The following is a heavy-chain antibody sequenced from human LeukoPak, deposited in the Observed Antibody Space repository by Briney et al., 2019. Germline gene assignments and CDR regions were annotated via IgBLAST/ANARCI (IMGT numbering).Heavy chain of an antibody. V-gene: IGHV4-34*01. CDR2: INHSGST. CDR1: GGSFSGYY. D-gene: IGHD6-13*01. CDR3: ARPYSSSWYRWFDP. J-gene: IGHJ5*02. Sequence: PSETLSLTCAVYGGSFSGYYWSWIRQPPGKGLEWIGEINHSGSTNYNPSLKSRVTISVDTSKNQFSLKLSSVTAADTAVCYCARPYSSSWYRWFDPWGQGTLVTVSS.